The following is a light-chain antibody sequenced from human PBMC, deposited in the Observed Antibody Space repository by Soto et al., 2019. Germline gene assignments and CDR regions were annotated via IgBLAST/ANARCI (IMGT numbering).Light chain of an antibody. Sequence: EIVLMQSPGTLSLSPGERATLSCRASQSVTSSYLAWYQQKPGQAPRLLIYGASSRATGIPDRFSGSGSVTDFTLTINRLKPEDFAVYYCQQYGSSPRTFGQGTKLEIK. CDR1: QSVTSSY. J-gene: IGKJ2*01. V-gene: IGKV3-20*01. CDR2: GAS. CDR3: QQYGSSPRT.